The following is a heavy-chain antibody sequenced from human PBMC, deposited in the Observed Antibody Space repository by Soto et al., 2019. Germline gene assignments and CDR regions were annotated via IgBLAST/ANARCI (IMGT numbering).Heavy chain of an antibody. J-gene: IGHJ4*02. V-gene: IGHV2-5*02. CDR3: VHSPYESGRRHFGY. D-gene: IGHD3-10*01. Sequence: QITLKESGPTLVKPTQTLTLTCSFSGFSFSTRRVGVGWIRQSPGKALEWLALVYWDDDKLYSPSLESRLTITKDTSKNQLALASTDMDPVDTPTYFFVHSPYESGRRHFGYWGQGTLVTVSS. CDR2: VYWDDDK. CDR1: GFSFSTRRVG.